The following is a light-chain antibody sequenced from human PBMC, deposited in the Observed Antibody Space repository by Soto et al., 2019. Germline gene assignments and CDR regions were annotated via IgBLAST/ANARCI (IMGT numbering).Light chain of an antibody. Sequence: DVVMTQSPPSLPVTLGQPASISCRSSQSLVYSDGNTYLNWFQQRPGQSPRRLIYNVSKRDSGVPDRFSGSGSATEFTLTISSLQSEDFAVYYCQQYNNWPPITFGQGTRLEIK. V-gene: IGKV2-30*01. CDR1: QSLVYSDGNTY. CDR2: NVS. J-gene: IGKJ5*01. CDR3: QQYNNWPPIT.